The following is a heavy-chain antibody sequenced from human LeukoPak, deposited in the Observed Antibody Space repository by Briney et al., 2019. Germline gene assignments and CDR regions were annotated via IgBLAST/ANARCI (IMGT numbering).Heavy chain of an antibody. CDR2: ISYDGSNE. Sequence: GGSLRLSCAASGFTFSSYSMHWVRQAPGKGLEGVAIISYDGSNEYYADSVKGRFTISRDNSKNTLYLQMNSLRAADTAVYYCAKDQLVVAATRGGFDYWGQGTLVTVSS. CDR1: GFTFSSYS. V-gene: IGHV3-30*04. D-gene: IGHD2-15*01. CDR3: AKDQLVVAATRGGFDY. J-gene: IGHJ4*02.